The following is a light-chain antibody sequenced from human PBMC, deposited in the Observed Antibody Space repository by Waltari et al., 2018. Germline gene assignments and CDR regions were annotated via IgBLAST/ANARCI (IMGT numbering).Light chain of an antibody. Sequence: QSVLTQPPSASGIPGQRVTIPCSGSSSNIGSNYVCWHQQLPGTAPKLPIYKNKQRPSGVPDRFSGSKSGTSASLAISGLRSEDEADYYCTTWDDSLSAVVFGGGTKLTVL. CDR3: TTWDDSLSAVV. CDR1: SSNIGSNY. V-gene: IGLV1-47*01. J-gene: IGLJ2*01. CDR2: KNK.